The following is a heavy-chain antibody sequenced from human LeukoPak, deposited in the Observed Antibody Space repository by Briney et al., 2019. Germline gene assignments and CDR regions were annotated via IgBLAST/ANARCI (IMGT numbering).Heavy chain of an antibody. V-gene: IGHV4-39*07. J-gene: IGHJ6*03. CDR1: GGSISSSSYY. Sequence: SETLSLTCTVSGGSISSSSYYWGWIRQPPGKGLEWIGSIHNSGTTYYNPSLKSRVTISVDTSKNQFSLKLSSVTAADTAVYYCARSDFAIGYCSGGSCRRNYYYYYYMDVWGKGTTVTVSS. D-gene: IGHD2-15*01. CDR2: IHNSGTT. CDR3: ARSDFAIGYCSGGSCRRNYYYYYYMDV.